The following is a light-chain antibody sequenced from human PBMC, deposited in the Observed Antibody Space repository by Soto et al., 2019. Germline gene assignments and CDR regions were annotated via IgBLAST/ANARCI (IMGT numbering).Light chain of an antibody. CDR1: QAISNY. Sequence: DIQLTQSPSFLSASVGDRVIITCRASQAISNYLAWYQQKPGKAPKLLIYAASTLQGGVPSRFSGSGSGTEFTLTINSLQPEDLATYYCQHLNAYPITFGQGTRLEIK. CDR2: AAS. J-gene: IGKJ5*01. CDR3: QHLNAYPIT. V-gene: IGKV1-9*01.